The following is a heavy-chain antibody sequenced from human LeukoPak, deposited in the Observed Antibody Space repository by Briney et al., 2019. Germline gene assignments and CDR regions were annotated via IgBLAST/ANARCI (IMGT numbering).Heavy chain of an antibody. J-gene: IGHJ6*02. V-gene: IGHV3-23*01. Sequence: GGSLRLSCAASGFTFSGYSMSWVRQAPGKGLEWVAAVGHNAAGTYYADSVKGRFTISRDNSRNTMYLQMNSLTAEDTAVYYCVIACVGGKSPGLVREVWGRGTRVGVSS. CDR1: GFTFSGYS. CDR3: VIACVGGKSPGLVREV. D-gene: IGHD3/OR15-3a*01. CDR2: VGHNAAGT.